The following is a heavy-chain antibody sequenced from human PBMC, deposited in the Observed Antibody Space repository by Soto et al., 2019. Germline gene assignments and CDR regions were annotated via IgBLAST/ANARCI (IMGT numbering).Heavy chain of an antibody. J-gene: IGHJ4*02. CDR3: AEDSSGWYYFDY. CDR2: ISGSGGST. CDR1: GFTFSSYA. V-gene: IGHV3-23*01. D-gene: IGHD6-19*01. Sequence: WGSLRLSCAASGFTFSSYAMSWVRQAPGKGLEWVSAISGSGGSTYYADSVKGRFTISRDNSKNTLYLQMNSLRAEDTAVYYCAEDSSGWYYFDYWGQGTLVTAPQ.